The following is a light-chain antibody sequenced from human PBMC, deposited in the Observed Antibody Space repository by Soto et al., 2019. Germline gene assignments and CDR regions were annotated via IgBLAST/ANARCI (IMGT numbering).Light chain of an antibody. Sequence: DIVMTQSPDSLAVSLGERATINCKSSQNILYNSNNKNYVAWYQQRPGQPPKLLFYWASTRESGVPDRFSGSGSGTHFTLTITSLQAEDVAVYYCQQYYSSPPTFGQGTKVDIK. CDR3: QQYYSSPPT. V-gene: IGKV4-1*01. J-gene: IGKJ1*01. CDR1: QNILYNSNNKNY. CDR2: WAS.